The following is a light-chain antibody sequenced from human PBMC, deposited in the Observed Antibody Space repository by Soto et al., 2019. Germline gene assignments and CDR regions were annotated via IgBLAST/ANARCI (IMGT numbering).Light chain of an antibody. V-gene: IGKV3-20*01. CDR2: AAS. Sequence: EIVLTQSPGTLSLFPGERATLSCRASQSVSSTYFAWYRQKPGQPPRLLIYAASKRAPGVPDRFSGSGSGTDFALTISRLEPEDFAVYFCQQYTSSPPGFTFGPGTTVEIK. CDR1: QSVSSTY. CDR3: QQYTSSPPGFT. J-gene: IGKJ3*01.